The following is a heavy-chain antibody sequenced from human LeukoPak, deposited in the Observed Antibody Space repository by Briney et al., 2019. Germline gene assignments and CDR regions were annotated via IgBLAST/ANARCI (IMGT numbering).Heavy chain of an antibody. CDR3: TRDTGTTGEVKFDP. Sequence: SETLSLTCTVSGGSIRSSTDYWGWIRQPPGKELEWIGSIYYSGSTYYNPSLKSRVTISVDTSKNQFSVKLSSVTAADTAVYYCTRDTGTTGEVKFDPWGQGTLVTVSS. V-gene: IGHV4-39*07. CDR2: IYYSGST. D-gene: IGHD4-17*01. J-gene: IGHJ5*02. CDR1: GGSIRSSTDY.